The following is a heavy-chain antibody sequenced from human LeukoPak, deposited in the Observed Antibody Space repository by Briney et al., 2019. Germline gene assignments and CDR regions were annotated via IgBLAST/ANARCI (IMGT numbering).Heavy chain of an antibody. CDR3: AKVFDSSGYTYYYYGMDV. V-gene: IGHV3-23*01. Sequence: PGGSLRLSCAASGFTFSSYAMSWVRQAPGKGLEWVSSISGSGGSTYYADSVKGRFTISRDNSKNTLYLQMNSLRAEDTAVYYCAKVFDSSGYTYYYYGMDVWGQGTTVTVSS. CDR2: ISGSGGST. CDR1: GFTFSSYA. J-gene: IGHJ6*02. D-gene: IGHD3-22*01.